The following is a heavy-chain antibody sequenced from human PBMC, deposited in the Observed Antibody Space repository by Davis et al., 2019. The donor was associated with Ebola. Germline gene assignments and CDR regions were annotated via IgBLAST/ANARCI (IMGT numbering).Heavy chain of an antibody. V-gene: IGHV3-74*01. D-gene: IGHD2/OR15-2a*01. CDR2: IHSDGSST. J-gene: IGHJ3*02. CDR1: GFTFSNYW. Sequence: PGGSLRLSCTASGFTFSNYWMHWVRQAPGKGLVWVSRIHSDGSSTTYADSVKGRFTISRDNSRGTLYLQMNSLRVEDSAIYYCVKDSSNIWFDIWGQGTLVTVSS. CDR3: VKDSSNIWFDI.